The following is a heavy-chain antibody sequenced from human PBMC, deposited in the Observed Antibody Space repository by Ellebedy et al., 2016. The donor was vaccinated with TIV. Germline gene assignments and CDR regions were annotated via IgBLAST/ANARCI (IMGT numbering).Heavy chain of an antibody. D-gene: IGHD2-8*02. J-gene: IGHJ4*02. CDR3: VSSRSGGGSVDY. Sequence: SETLSLXCTVSGGSISSYYWSWVRQSPAKGLEWIGNIHYSGSTKYNPSLRSRVAISIDTSKNQFSLRLSSVTAADTAVYYCVSSRSGGGSVDYWGQGTLVTVSS. CDR1: GGSISSYY. CDR2: IHYSGST. V-gene: IGHV4-59*01.